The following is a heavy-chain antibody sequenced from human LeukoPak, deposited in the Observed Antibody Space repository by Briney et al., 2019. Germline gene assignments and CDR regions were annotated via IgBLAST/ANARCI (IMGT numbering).Heavy chain of an antibody. CDR2: ISYDGSNK. CDR3: AREKYCTPTDCLHGRFYFDY. J-gene: IGHJ4*02. CDR1: GFTFSSYA. D-gene: IGHD2-8*01. V-gene: IGHV3-30-3*01. Sequence: GGSLRLSCAASGFTFSSYAMHWVRQAPGKGLEWVAVISYDGSNKYYADSVKGRFTISRDYSKNTLYLQMNSLRAEDTAVYYCAREKYCTPTDCLHGRFYFDYWGQGTLVSVSS.